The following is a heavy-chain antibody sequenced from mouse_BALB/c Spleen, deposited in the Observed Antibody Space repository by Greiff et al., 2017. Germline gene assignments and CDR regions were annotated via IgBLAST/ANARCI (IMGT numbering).Heavy chain of an antibody. J-gene: IGHJ4*01. CDR1: GFTFSSFG. V-gene: IGHV5-17*02. CDR3: AREDRPYAMDY. D-gene: IGHD2-14*01. CDR2: ISSGSSTI. Sequence: EVQVVESGGGLVQPGGSRKLSCAASGFTFSSFGMHWVRQAPEKGLEWVAYISSGSSTIYYADTVKGRFTISRDNPKNTLFLQMTSLRSEDTAMYYCAREDRPYAMDYWGQGTSVTVSS.